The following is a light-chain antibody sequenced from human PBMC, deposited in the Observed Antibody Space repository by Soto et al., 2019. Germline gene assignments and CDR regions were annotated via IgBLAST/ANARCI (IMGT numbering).Light chain of an antibody. CDR3: LQYNNSPPFT. CDR1: QSISSW. J-gene: IGKJ3*01. CDR2: KAS. V-gene: IGKV1-5*03. Sequence: DIQMTQSPSTLSASIGDRVTITCRASQSISSWVAWYQQRPGKVPKLLIYKASSLESGVPSRFSGSGSGTEFTLTISSLQPDDFATYYCLQYNNSPPFTFGPGTKVDIK.